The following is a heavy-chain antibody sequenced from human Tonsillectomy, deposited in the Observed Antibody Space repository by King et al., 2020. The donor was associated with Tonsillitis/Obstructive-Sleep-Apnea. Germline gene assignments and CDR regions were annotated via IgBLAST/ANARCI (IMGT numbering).Heavy chain of an antibody. V-gene: IGHV3-9*01. CDR1: GFTFDDYA. CDR3: AKDLIIAVSGTPGDAFDI. D-gene: IGHD6-13*01. CDR2: ISWNSGSK. J-gene: IGHJ3*02. Sequence: EVQLVESGGGLVQPGRSLRLSCAASGFTFDDYAMYWVRQAPGKGLEWVSGISWNSGSKVYADSVKGRFTISRDNAKNSLYLQINSLRAEDTALYYCAKDLIIAVSGTPGDAFDIWGQGTMVTVSS.